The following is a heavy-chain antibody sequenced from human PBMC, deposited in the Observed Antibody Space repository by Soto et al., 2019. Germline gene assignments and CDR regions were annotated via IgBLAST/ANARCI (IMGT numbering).Heavy chain of an antibody. V-gene: IGHV5-51*07. CDR2: IYPGYSDT. D-gene: IGHD5-18*01. Sequence: GESLKISCQGSGYSFTSYGIGWVHQMPGKGLEWMGIIYPGYSDTRYSPSFQGQVTLSVDKSISTAYLLWSSLKASDTDMYYCARLRGDGYSSDYYGMDVWGQGTTVTVSS. CDR1: GYSFTSYG. CDR3: ARLRGDGYSSDYYGMDV. J-gene: IGHJ6*02.